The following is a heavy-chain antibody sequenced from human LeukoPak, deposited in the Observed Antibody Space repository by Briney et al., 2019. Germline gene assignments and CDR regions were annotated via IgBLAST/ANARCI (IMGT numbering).Heavy chain of an antibody. CDR1: GESISGFY. V-gene: IGHV4-59*08. D-gene: IGHD4-17*01. Sequence: PSETLSLTCTVSGESISGFYWNWIRQPPGKGLEWIGYIYYSGSTNYNPSLKSRVTISVDTSKNQFSLKLSSVTAADTAVYYCARHQAYGDPSFDYWGQGTLVTVSS. CDR3: ARHQAYGDPSFDY. J-gene: IGHJ4*02. CDR2: IYYSGST.